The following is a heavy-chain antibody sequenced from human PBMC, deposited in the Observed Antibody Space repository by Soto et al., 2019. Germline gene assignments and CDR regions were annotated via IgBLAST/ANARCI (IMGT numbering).Heavy chain of an antibody. CDR2: ISKSSTTI. CDR3: AKDGGSFYYDGMDV. J-gene: IGHJ6*02. V-gene: IGHV3-48*02. Sequence: EVQLVESGGGLVQPGGSLRLSCAASGFTFSSYNMNWVRQAPGKGLEWIADISKSSTTINYADSVKGRFTISRDNAKNSLYLQMNSLIDEDTAVYYCAKDGGSFYYDGMDVWGQGTTVTVSS. CDR1: GFTFSSYN. D-gene: IGHD2-15*01.